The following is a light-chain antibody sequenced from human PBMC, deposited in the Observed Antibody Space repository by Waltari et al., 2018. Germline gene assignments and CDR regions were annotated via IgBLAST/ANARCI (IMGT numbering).Light chain of an antibody. Sequence: QSALTQPPSASGSPGQSVAIPCTGTSSDVGGYNYVSWYQQHPGKATKLMIYEVSKRPSGVPVRYSGSRSGNTASLTVSGLQPEDEADDYCSSHAGSNNPYVFGTGTKVTVL. CDR2: EVS. CDR3: SSHAGSNNPYV. V-gene: IGLV2-8*01. CDR1: SSDVGGYNY. J-gene: IGLJ1*01.